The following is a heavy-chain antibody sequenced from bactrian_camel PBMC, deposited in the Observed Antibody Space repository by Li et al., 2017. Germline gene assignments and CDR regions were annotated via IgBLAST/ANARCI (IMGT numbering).Heavy chain of an antibody. CDR2: RYNDGSISFT. CDR1: GYTPSSYC. D-gene: IGHD1*01. V-gene: IGHV3S6*01. Sequence: VQLVESGGDSVQAGGSLRLSCVATGYTPSSYCMAWFRQAPGKEREAVGARYNDGSISFTEYAGSVKGRFTISQDKAKNTIYLQMNGLTPDDTAVYHCVEGPVGQCWSQGTQVTVS. CDR3: VEGPVGQC. J-gene: IGHJ4*01.